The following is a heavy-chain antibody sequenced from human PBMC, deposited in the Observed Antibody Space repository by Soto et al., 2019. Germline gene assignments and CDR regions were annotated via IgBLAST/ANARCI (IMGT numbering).Heavy chain of an antibody. Sequence: ASLRVSCKASGYTYTSCYMPWVRQAPGQGLEWMGIMNPSGGSTSSAQKLQGRVTMTRDTFTSTVYMELRSLRSEDTAVYYCARANGETPGDYFDYWRPGTLVTVSP. D-gene: IGHD3-10*01. CDR3: ARANGETPGDYFDY. CDR2: MNPSGGST. CDR1: GYTYTSCY. J-gene: IGHJ4*02. V-gene: IGHV1-46*04.